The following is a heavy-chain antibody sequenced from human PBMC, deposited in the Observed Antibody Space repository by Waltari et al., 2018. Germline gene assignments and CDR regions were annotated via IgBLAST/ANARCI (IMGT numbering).Heavy chain of an antibody. J-gene: IGHJ6*02. CDR2: ISYHGST. V-gene: IGHV4-61*01. Sequence: VQLQQSGPGLVNPSETLSLTCTVSGGSVTSGRHYWCWVRQPPGKGLEWIGYISYHGSTNYKASLKSRLAISVDTSKNQFSLRLNSVTAADTAVYYCARDSPYQLYERFGMDVWGQGTAVTVS. D-gene: IGHD3-10*01. CDR1: GGSVTSGRHY. CDR3: ARDSPYQLYERFGMDV.